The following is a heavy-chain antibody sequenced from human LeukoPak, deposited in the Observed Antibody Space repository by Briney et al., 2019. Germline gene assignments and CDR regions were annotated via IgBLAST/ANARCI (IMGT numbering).Heavy chain of an antibody. J-gene: IGHJ6*03. CDR2: IYHSGST. V-gene: IGHV4-38-2*02. D-gene: IGHD3-10*01. CDR3: ARGHRMVRGVISTYYYYYYMDV. CDR1: GYSISSGYY. Sequence: SSETLSLTCTVSGYSISSGYYWGWIRQPPGKGLEWIGSIYHSGSTYYNPSLKSRVTISVDTSKNQFSLKLSSVTAADTAVYYCARGHRMVRGVISTYYYYYYMDVWGKGTTVTVSS.